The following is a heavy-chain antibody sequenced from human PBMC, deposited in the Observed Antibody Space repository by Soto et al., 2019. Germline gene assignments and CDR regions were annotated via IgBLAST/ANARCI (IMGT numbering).Heavy chain of an antibody. V-gene: IGHV1-46*01. CDR2: INPNSGST. D-gene: IGHD2-8*01. Sequence: ASVKVSCKASGYTFTSYYMHWVRQAPGQGLEWMGIINPNSGSTGYAQKFRGRVTMTRDTSTSTIYMELSSLSSEDTAVYYCAIGDCTNGVCYTDNFDYWGQGTLVTVSS. CDR1: GYTFTSYY. J-gene: IGHJ4*02. CDR3: AIGDCTNGVCYTDNFDY.